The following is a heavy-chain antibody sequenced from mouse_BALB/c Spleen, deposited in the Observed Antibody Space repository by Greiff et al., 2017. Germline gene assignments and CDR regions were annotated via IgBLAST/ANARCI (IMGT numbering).Heavy chain of an antibody. V-gene: IGHV5-15*02. J-gene: IGHJ4*01. CDR2: ISNLAYSI. Sequence: EVQLVESGGDLVKPGGSRKLSCAASGFTFSDYGMAWVRQAPGKGPEWVAFISNLAYSIYYADTVTGRFTISRENAKNTLYLEMSSLRSEDTAMYYCARDRGYGSSYGAMDYWGQGTSVTVSS. CDR3: ARDRGYGSSYGAMDY. D-gene: IGHD1-1*01. CDR1: GFTFSDYG.